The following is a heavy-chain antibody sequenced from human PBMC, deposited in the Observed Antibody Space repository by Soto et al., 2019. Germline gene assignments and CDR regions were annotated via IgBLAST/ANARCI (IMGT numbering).Heavy chain of an antibody. CDR2: ISGSGGST. V-gene: IGHV3-23*01. J-gene: IGHJ6*02. CDR3: AKAGIVGATRGNYYYYGMDV. CDR1: GFTFSSYA. Sequence: PGGSLRLSCAASGFTFSSYAMSWVRQAPGKGLEWDSAISGSGGSTYYADSVKGRFTISRDNSKNTLYLQMNSLRAEDTAVYYCAKAGIVGATRGNYYYYGMDVWGQGTTVTVSS. D-gene: IGHD1-26*01.